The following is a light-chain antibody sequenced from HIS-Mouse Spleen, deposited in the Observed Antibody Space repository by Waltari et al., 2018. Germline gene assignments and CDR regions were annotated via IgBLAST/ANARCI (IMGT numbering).Light chain of an antibody. V-gene: IGKV3-11*01. Sequence: DIVLTQSPATLSLSPGERATLSCRASQSVSSYLAWYQQKPGQAPRLLIYDASNRATGIPARFSGSGSGTDFTLTISSLETEDFAVYYCQQYDNLLLPFGGGTKVEIK. CDR1: QSVSSY. CDR3: QQYDNLLLP. CDR2: DAS. J-gene: IGKJ4*01.